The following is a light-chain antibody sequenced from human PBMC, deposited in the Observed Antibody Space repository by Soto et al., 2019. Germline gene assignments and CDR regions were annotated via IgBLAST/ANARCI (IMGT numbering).Light chain of an antibody. J-gene: IGKJ2*01. CDR3: QHLPSYPHT. CDR1: QGFSSY. Sequence: DIQLTQSPSFLSASVGDRVTITCRASQGFSSYLAWYQQKPGKAPKPLIYAASALPGGVPSRFIGFGFGTEFTLAISSMQPEDCETYHCQHLPSYPHTFGQGTKLEIK. V-gene: IGKV1-9*01. CDR2: AAS.